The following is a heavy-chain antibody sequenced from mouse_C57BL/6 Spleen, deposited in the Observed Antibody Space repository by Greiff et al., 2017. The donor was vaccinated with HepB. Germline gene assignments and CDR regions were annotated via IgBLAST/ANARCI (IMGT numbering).Heavy chain of an antibody. D-gene: IGHD2-1*01. CDR3: AREGVYRNYEGVAY. CDR2: IYPSDSET. V-gene: IGHV1-61*01. J-gene: IGHJ3*01. CDR1: VYTFTSYW. Sequence: QVQLQQPGAELVRPGSSVKLSCKASVYTFTSYWMDWVKQRPGQGLEWIVNIYPSDSETHYNQKFKDKATLTVDKSSSTAYMQLSSLTSEDSAVYYCAREGVYRNYEGVAYWGQGTLVTVSA.